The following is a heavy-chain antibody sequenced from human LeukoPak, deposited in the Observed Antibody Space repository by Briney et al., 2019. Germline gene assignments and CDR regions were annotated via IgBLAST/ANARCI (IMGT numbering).Heavy chain of an antibody. CDR1: GPTSSRYA. CDR2: ISGGGDNT. V-gene: IGHV3-23*01. D-gene: IGHD4-23*01. J-gene: IGHJ1*01. CDR3: ANPVDGASGQRYFQH. Sequence: GGSLTLSCPASGPTSSRYALSCVRHAPGKGLEWLSAISGGGDNTYYADSVRGRFTISRDNSKNTLFLQMNSLRAEDTAIYYCANPVDGASGQRYFQHWGQGTLVTVSS.